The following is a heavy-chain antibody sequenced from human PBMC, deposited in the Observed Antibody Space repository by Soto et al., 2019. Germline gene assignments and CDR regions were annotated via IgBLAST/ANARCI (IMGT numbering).Heavy chain of an antibody. D-gene: IGHD6-13*01. V-gene: IGHV3-23*01. CDR1: GFTFSSYA. CDR2: VSGSGGST. J-gene: IGHJ4*02. CDR3: ARRGPGTYFDY. Sequence: EVQLLESGGGLVQPGGALRLSCAASGFTFSSYAMRWVRQAPGKGLEWVSAVSGSGGSTYYADSVKGRFTISRDNSKNTLYLQMNSLRAEDTAVYYCARRGPGTYFDYWGQGTLVTVSS.